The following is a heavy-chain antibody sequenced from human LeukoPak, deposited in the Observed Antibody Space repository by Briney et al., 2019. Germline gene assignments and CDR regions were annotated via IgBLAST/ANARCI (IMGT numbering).Heavy chain of an antibody. V-gene: IGHV1-69*13. Sequence: SVKVSCKASGGTFSSYDISWVRQAPGQGLEWMGGITPIFGTAKYAQKFQGRVTITAVESMSTAYMELSSLRPEDTAVYYCARGWLAETTVVTPYNYWGQGTLVTVSS. D-gene: IGHD4-23*01. CDR3: ARGWLAETTVVTPYNY. J-gene: IGHJ4*02. CDR1: GGTFSSYD. CDR2: ITPIFGTA.